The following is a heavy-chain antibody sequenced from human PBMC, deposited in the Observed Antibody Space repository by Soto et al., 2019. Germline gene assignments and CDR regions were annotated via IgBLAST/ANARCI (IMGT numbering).Heavy chain of an antibody. CDR1: GFTFSGSA. Sequence: GGSLRLSCAASGFTFSGSAMHWVRQASGKGLEWVGRIRSKANSYATAYAASVKGRFTISRDDSKNTAYLQMNSLKTEDTAVYYCTRPQYQLSLETGYRDYWGQGTLVTVS. CDR2: IRSKANSYAT. CDR3: TRPQYQLSLETGYRDY. D-gene: IGHD2-2*01. V-gene: IGHV3-73*01. J-gene: IGHJ4*02.